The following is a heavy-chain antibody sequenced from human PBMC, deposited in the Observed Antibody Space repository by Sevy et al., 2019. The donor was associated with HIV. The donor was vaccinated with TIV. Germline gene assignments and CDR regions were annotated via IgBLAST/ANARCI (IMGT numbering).Heavy chain of an antibody. D-gene: IGHD3-10*01. CDR3: ARDTRAVRGVRKHYYYGMDV. J-gene: IGHJ6*02. Sequence: GGSLRLSCAASGFTFSDYYMSWIRQAPGKGLEWVSYISSSGSTIYYADSVKGRFTISRDNAKNSLYLQMNSLRAEDTAVYYCARDTRAVRGVRKHYYYGMDVWGQWTTVTVSS. V-gene: IGHV3-11*01. CDR2: ISSSGSTI. CDR1: GFTFSDYY.